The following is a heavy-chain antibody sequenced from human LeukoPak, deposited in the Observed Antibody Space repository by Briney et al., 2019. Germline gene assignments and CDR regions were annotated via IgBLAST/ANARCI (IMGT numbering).Heavy chain of an antibody. CDR3: ARGRIMITFGGVIVIPFDY. CDR2: INHSGST. CDR1: GGSFSGYY. V-gene: IGHV4-34*01. J-gene: IGHJ4*02. D-gene: IGHD3-16*02. Sequence: SETQSLTCAVYGGSFSGYYWSWIRQPPGKGLEWIGEINHSGSTNYNPSLKSRVTISVDTSKNQFSLKLSSVTAADTAVYYCARGRIMITFGGVIVIPFDYWGQGTLVTVSS.